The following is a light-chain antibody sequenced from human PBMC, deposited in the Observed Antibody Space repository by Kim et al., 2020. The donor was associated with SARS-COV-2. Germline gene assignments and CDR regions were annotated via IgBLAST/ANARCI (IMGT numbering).Light chain of an antibody. CDR3: NSRDSSGNPHVV. Sequence: SSELTQDPAVSVALGQTVRITCQGDSLRSYYASWYQQKPGQAPVLVIYGKNNRPSGIPDRFSGSSSGYTASLTITGAQAEDEADYYCNSRDSSGNPHVVFGGGTQLTVL. CDR1: SLRSYY. CDR2: GKN. V-gene: IGLV3-19*01. J-gene: IGLJ2*01.